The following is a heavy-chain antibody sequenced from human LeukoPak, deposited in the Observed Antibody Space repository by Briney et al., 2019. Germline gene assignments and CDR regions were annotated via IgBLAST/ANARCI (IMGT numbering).Heavy chain of an antibody. D-gene: IGHD3-22*01. CDR3: ARVYYDSSGYYRRANWYFDL. V-gene: IGHV1-18*04. CDR2: ISAYNGNT. CDR1: GYTFTGYD. J-gene: IGHJ2*01. Sequence: ASVKVSCKASGYTFTGYDMHWVRQAPGQGLEWMGWISAYNGNTNYAQKLQGRVTMTTDTSTSTAYMELRSLRSDDTAVYYCARVYYDSSGYYRRANWYFDLWGRGTLVTVSS.